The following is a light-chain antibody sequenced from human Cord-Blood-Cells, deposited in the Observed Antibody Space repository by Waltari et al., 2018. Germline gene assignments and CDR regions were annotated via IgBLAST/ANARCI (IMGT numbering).Light chain of an antibody. CDR3: CSYAGSSNWV. CDR1: SGDVGSYNL. V-gene: IGLV2-23*01. Sequence: QSALTQPASVSGSPGQSITISCTGTSGDVGSYNLVSWYLQHPGKAPNLMIYEGSKRPSGVSNRFSGSKSGNTASLTISGLQAEDEADYYCCSYAGSSNWVFGGGTKLTVL. J-gene: IGLJ3*02. CDR2: EGS.